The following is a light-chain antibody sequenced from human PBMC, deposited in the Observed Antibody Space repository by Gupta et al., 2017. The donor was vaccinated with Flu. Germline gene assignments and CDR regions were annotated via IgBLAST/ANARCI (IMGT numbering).Light chain of an antibody. CDR3: AARDDRLNGPV. V-gene: IGLV1-47*01. CDR2: RDR. J-gene: IGLJ2*01. Sequence: QSELTPPPSPSWSPGQRVTISCSGSRPNIGSHYVHCYQQLPGTATKVLIYRDRQWPSGAPVRFSGSKSGTSASLALTGLRSEDEADYYCAARDDRLNGPVFGGGTKLTVL. CDR1: RPNIGSHY.